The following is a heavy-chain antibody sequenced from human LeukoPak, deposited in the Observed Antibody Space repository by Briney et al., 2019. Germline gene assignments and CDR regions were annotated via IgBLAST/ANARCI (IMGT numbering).Heavy chain of an antibody. CDR3: AFDPRGGWNFDY. Sequence: SGGSLRLSCVASGFTVSSHYMSWVRQAPGKGLEWGSYISITSSTKYYADSVQGRFTISRDNAKNLLYLQMNSLRDEDTAVYYCAFDPRGGWNFDYWGQGTLVTVSS. D-gene: IGHD6-19*01. J-gene: IGHJ4*02. CDR2: ISITSSTK. V-gene: IGHV3-48*02. CDR1: GFTVSSHY.